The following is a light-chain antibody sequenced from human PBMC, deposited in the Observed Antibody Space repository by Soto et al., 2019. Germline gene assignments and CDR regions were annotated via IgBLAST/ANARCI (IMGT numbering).Light chain of an antibody. CDR1: SSDIGGYLY. CDR2: GVT. CDR3: SSYIGIGNSLV. Sequence: QSALTQPPSASGCPGQSVTISCTGTSSDIGGYLYVSWYQQHPGKAPKLMIYGVTKRPSGVPDRFSGSKSGNTASLTVSGLQAEDEADYYCSSYIGIGNSLVFGSGTKVTVL. V-gene: IGLV2-8*01. J-gene: IGLJ1*01.